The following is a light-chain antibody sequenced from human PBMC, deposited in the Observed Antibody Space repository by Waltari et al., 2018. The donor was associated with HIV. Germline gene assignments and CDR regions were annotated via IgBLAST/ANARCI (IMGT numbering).Light chain of an antibody. V-gene: IGKV3-20*01. CDR3: QQYGSSPIA. CDR2: GAS. CDR1: QSIISNY. J-gene: IGKJ5*01. Sequence: ETVLTQSPGTLSLSPGARATISCRPSQSIISNYVAWYQQKHGQAPRLLIYGASKRATGIPDRFRGSGSGTDFTLTISRLEPEDFAVYYCQQYGSSPIAFGQGTRLEIK.